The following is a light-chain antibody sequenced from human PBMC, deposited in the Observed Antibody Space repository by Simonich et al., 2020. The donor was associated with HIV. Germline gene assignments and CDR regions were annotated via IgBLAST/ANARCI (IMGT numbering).Light chain of an antibody. CDR2: EVS. CDR3: QQYHSTPPT. V-gene: IGKV2-29*02. Sequence: DIVMTQTPLSLSVTPGQPASISCKSNQSLLHSDGKTYLYWYLQKPGQSPQLLIYEVSSRFSGVPDRFSGSGSGTDFTLKISSLQAEDVAVYYCQQYHSTPPTFGGGTRVEIK. CDR1: QSLLHSDGKTY. J-gene: IGKJ4*01.